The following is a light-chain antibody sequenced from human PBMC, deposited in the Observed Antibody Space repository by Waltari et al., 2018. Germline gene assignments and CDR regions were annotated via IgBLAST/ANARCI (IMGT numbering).Light chain of an antibody. CDR1: SPRRYY. CDR2: SKN. CDR3: NSRDSSGNRV. J-gene: IGLJ3*02. V-gene: IGLV3-19*01. Sequence: SSELTQDPAVSVALGQTVRITCQGDSPRRYYASWHQQKPGQAPVLVIYSKNNRPSGIPDRFSGSSSGNTASLTSTGAQAEDEADYYCNSRDSSGNRVFGGGTKLTVL.